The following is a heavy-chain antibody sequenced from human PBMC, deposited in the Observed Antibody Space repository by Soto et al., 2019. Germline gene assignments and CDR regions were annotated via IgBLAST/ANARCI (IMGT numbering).Heavy chain of an antibody. Sequence: ETLSLTCIVSGGSISGSYWSWIRQSPGKGLEWLGYVYYTGSTNYSPSLRSRVSISVDTSKNEFSLRLSSVTAADTAVYFCARSVAVPGAHIDYWGQGTQVTVSS. J-gene: IGHJ4*02. CDR3: ARSVAVPGAHIDY. D-gene: IGHD6-19*01. CDR2: VYYTGST. V-gene: IGHV4-59*01. CDR1: GGSISGSY.